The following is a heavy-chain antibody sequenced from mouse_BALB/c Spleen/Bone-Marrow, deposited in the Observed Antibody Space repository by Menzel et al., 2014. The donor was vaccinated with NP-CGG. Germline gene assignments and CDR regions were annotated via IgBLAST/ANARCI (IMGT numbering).Heavy chain of an antibody. Sequence: VQLQQSGAELVRPGSSVKISCKATGYAFSIYWMNWVKQRPGQGLEWIGQIYPGDDDTDYNGKFKGKATLTADKSSSTAYMQLNSLPSEDSAVYFCARGGISIDYWGQGTPLTVSS. V-gene: IGHV1-80*01. CDR1: GYAFSIYW. CDR3: ARGGISIDY. J-gene: IGHJ2*01. CDR2: IYPGDDDT.